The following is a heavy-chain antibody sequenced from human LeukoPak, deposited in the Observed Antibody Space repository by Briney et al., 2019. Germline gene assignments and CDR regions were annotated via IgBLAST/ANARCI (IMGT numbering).Heavy chain of an antibody. D-gene: IGHD1-14*01. CDR3: AREEEPADFDY. J-gene: IGHJ4*02. V-gene: IGHV1-69*04. CDR2: IIPILGIA. CDR1: GGTFSSYA. Sequence: SVKVSCKASGGTFSSYAISWVRQAPGQGLEWMGRIIPILGIANYAQKFQGRVTITADKSTSTVYMELSSLRSEDTAVYYCAREEEPADFDYWGQGTLVTVSS.